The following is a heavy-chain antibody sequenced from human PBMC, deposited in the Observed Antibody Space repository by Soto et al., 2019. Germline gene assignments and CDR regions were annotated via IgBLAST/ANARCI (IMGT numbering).Heavy chain of an antibody. J-gene: IGHJ6*02. V-gene: IGHV3-23*01. CDR2: ISGSGGST. D-gene: IGHD3-9*01. CDR1: GFTFSSYA. CDR3: VVFSVLGLVIWAIVGPFYSYLMDV. Sequence: EVQLLESGGGLVQPGGSLRLSCAASGFTFSSYAMSWVRQAPGKGLEWVSAISGSGGSTYYADSVKGRFTISRDNSKNTLFLYMDSVRAEGTVNCYCVVFSVLGLVIWAIVGPFYSYLMDVWGQGPAVTVCS.